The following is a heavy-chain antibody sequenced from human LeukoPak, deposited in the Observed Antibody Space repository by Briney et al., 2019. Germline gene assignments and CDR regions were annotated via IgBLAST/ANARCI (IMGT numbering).Heavy chain of an antibody. CDR2: IKQDGSES. D-gene: IGHD6-19*01. Sequence: GGSLRLSCAASGFTFGSYWMTWVRQAQGKGLEWVANIKQDGSESYYVDSVKGRFTISRDNAKNSLYPQLNILRAEDTALYFCARVGSDWYRGGFDIWGQGTLVTVSS. CDR3: ARVGSDWYRGGFDI. V-gene: IGHV3-7*01. J-gene: IGHJ3*02. CDR1: GFTFGSYW.